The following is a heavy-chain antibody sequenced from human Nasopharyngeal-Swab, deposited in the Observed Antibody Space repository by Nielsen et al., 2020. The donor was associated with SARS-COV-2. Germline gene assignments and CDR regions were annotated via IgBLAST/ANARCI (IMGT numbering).Heavy chain of an antibody. CDR3: AREARAGVVVAATVDV. V-gene: IGHV4-34*01. J-gene: IGHJ6*04. Sequence: SETLSLTCAVSGGSFSGYYWSWIRQPPGKGLEWIGEINHRGSTNYNPSLKSRVTISVDTSKNQFSLKLSSVTAADTAVYYCAREARAGVVVAATVDVWGKGTTVTVSS. CDR2: INHRGST. D-gene: IGHD2-15*01. CDR1: GGSFSGYY.